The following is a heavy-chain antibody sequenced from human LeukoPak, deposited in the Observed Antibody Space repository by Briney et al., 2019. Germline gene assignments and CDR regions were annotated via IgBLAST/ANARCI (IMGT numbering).Heavy chain of an antibody. Sequence: TGESLKISCKGSGYSFTSYWIGWVRQMPGKGLEWMGIIYPGGSDTRYSPSFQGQVTISADKSISTAYLQWSSLKASDTAMYYCARPRCSSTSCHNWFDPWGQGTLVTVSS. J-gene: IGHJ5*02. CDR3: ARPRCSSTSCHNWFDP. V-gene: IGHV5-51*03. CDR1: GYSFTSYW. CDR2: IYPGGSDT. D-gene: IGHD2-2*01.